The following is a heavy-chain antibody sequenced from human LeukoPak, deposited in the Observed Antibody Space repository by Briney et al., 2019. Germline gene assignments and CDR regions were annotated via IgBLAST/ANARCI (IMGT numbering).Heavy chain of an antibody. CDR3: ARKPLSGGYGGTIDY. Sequence: PGGSLRLSCAASAFTFNDYWMTWVRQAPGKGLEWVANIKQDGSEKYYVDSAKGRFTISRDNAKNSMYLQMSSLRAEDTAIYYCARKPLSGGYGGTIDYWGQGTLVTVSS. J-gene: IGHJ4*02. CDR1: AFTFNDYW. D-gene: IGHD5-12*01. V-gene: IGHV3-7*01. CDR2: IKQDGSEK.